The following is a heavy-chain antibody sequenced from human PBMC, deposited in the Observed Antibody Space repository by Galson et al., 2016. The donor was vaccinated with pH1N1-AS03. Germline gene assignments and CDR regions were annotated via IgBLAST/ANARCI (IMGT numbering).Heavy chain of an antibody. CDR1: GFTVSSKY. V-gene: IGHV3-53*01. Sequence: SLRLSCAASGFTVSSKYMNWVRQAPGKALEWISVIYSGGDTFYADSVKGRFTISRDNFKNTLYLQMNSLRAEDTALYYCADPFGLPWGQGTLITVSS. J-gene: IGHJ4*02. CDR2: IYSGGDT. D-gene: IGHD2/OR15-2a*01. CDR3: ADPFGLP.